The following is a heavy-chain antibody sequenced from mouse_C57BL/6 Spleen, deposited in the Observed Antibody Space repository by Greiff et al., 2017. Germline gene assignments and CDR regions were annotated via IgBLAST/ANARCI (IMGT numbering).Heavy chain of an antibody. CDR3: ARWSPQLRYFDV. D-gene: IGHD2-1*01. Sequence: VQLQQSGAELVRPGTSVKVSCKASGYAFTNYLIEWVKQRPGQGLEWIGVINPGSGGTNYNEKFKGKATLTADKSSSTAYMQLSSLTSEDSAVYVWARWSPQLRYFDVWGTGTTVTVSS. CDR2: INPGSGGT. V-gene: IGHV1-54*01. J-gene: IGHJ1*03. CDR1: GYAFTNYL.